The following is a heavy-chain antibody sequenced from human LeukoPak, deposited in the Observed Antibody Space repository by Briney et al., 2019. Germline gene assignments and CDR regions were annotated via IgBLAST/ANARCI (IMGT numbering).Heavy chain of an antibody. J-gene: IGHJ4*02. D-gene: IGHD3-10*01. V-gene: IGHV1-18*04. CDR1: GYTFTSYG. CDR2: ISCYTGNT. CDR3: ASERFTMVRGVIDY. Sequence: ASVKVSCKASGYTFTSYGISWVRQAPGQGLEWMGWISCYTGNTYYAQNFQGRITMTTDTSTSTAYMELRSLRSDDTAVYYCASERFTMVRGVIDYWGQGTLVTVSS.